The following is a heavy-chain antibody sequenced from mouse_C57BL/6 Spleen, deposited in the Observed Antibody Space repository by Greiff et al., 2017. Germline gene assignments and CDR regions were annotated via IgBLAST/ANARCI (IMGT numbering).Heavy chain of an antibody. V-gene: IGHV1-19*01. CDR3: ARDSWGLDY. CDR2: INPYNGGT. CDR1: GYTFTDYY. D-gene: IGHD4-1*01. J-gene: IGHJ2*01. Sequence: EVKLQESGPVLVKPGASVKMSCTASGYTFTDYYMNWVKQSHGKSLEWIGVINPYNGGTRSNQKFTGKATLTVNKSSSTAYMELNSLTSEDYAVYYCARDSWGLDYWGQGTTLTVSS.